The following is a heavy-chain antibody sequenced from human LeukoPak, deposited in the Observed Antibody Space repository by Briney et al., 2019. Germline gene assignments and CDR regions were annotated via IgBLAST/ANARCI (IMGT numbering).Heavy chain of an antibody. D-gene: IGHD3-22*01. CDR1: GYTFTGYY. V-gene: IGHV1-2*02. Sequence: ASVKVSCKASGYTFTGYYMHWVRQAPGQGPEWMGWINPNSGGTNYAQKFQGRVTMTRDTSISTAYMELSRLRSDDTAVYYCARVQSMIVVVITTHDAFDIWGQGTMVTVSS. CDR3: ARVQSMIVVVITTHDAFDI. J-gene: IGHJ3*02. CDR2: INPNSGGT.